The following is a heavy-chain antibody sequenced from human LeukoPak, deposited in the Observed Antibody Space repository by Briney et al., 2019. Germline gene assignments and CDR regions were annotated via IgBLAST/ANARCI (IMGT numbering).Heavy chain of an antibody. J-gene: IGHJ4*02. V-gene: IGHV4-31*03. CDR2: IYYSGST. CDR1: GGSISSGGYY. Sequence: SQTLSLTCTVSGGSISSGGYYWSWIRQHPGKGLEWIGYIYYSGSTYYNPSLKSRVTISVDTSKNQFSLKLSSVTAADTAVYYCARLGYGSTSPWYWGQGTLVTVSS. CDR3: ARLGYGSTSPWY. D-gene: IGHD3-10*01.